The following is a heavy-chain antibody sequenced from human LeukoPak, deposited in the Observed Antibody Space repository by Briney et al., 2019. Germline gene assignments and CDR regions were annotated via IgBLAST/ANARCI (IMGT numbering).Heavy chain of an antibody. CDR1: GFTVSSNY. CDR3: AKDRSIAARPAFDY. CDR2: IYSGGGT. V-gene: IGHV3-53*01. Sequence: PGGSLRLSCAASGFTVSSNYMSWVRQAPGKGLEWVSVIYSGGGTYYADSVKGRFTISRDNSKNTLYLQMNSLRAEDTAVYYCAKDRSIAARPAFDYWGQGTLVTVSS. D-gene: IGHD6-6*01. J-gene: IGHJ4*02.